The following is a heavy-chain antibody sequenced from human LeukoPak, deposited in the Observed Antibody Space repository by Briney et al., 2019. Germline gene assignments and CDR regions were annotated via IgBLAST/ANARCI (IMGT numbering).Heavy chain of an antibody. J-gene: IGHJ4*02. CDR3: ARDSDDINYCSTTTCYWWDY. V-gene: IGHV1-18*01. CDR1: GYTFISYG. CDR2: ISAYNGNT. Sequence: ASVKVSCKTSGYTFISYGISWVRQAPGQGLEWMGWISAYNGNTKYAQKLQGRVTMTTDTSTSTAYMELRSLRSDDTAVYYCARDSDDINYCSTTTCYWWDYWGQGTLVTVSS. D-gene: IGHD2-2*01.